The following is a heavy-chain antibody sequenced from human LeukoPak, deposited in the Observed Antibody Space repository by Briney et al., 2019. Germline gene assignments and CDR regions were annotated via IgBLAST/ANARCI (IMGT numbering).Heavy chain of an antibody. Sequence: ASAKVSCKASGGTFSSYAISWVRQAPGQGLEWMGWINPNSGGTNYAQKFQGRVTMTRDTSISTAYMELSRLRSDDTAVYYCHLWRRTRWGQGTLVTVSS. D-gene: IGHD1-14*01. CDR3: HLWRRTR. CDR1: GGTFSSYA. J-gene: IGHJ4*02. CDR2: INPNSGGT. V-gene: IGHV1-2*02.